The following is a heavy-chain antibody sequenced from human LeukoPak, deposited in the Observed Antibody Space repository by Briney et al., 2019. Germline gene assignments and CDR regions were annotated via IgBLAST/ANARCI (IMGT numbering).Heavy chain of an antibody. Sequence: GGSLRLSCAASEFTFDDYGMSWVRQAPGKGLEWVSSISESGGTTDYADSVKGRFTISRDNSKNTLYLQMNSLRAEDTAVYYCARQWLINGWGQGILVTVSS. CDR3: ARQWLING. D-gene: IGHD6-19*01. J-gene: IGHJ4*02. CDR2: ISESGGTT. CDR1: EFTFDDYG. V-gene: IGHV3-23*01.